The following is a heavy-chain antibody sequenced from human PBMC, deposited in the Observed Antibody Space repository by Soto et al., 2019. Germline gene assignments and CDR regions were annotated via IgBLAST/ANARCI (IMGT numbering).Heavy chain of an antibody. CDR3: ARTWTTFNYYYGIDV. CDR1: GGTFRSYA. CDR2: IIPIFGTE. D-gene: IGHD4-17*01. J-gene: IGHJ6*02. Sequence: SVNVSCKDSGGTFRSYAISWVRQAPGQGLEWMGGIIPIFGTENYAQKFQGRVTITADETTSTAYMELSSLRSEDTALYYCARTWTTFNYYYGIDVWGQGTTVTVSS. V-gene: IGHV1-69*13.